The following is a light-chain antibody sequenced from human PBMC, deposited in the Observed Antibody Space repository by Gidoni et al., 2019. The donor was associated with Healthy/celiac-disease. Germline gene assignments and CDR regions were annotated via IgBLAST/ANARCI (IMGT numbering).Light chain of an antibody. CDR3: AAWDDSRNGVV. Sequence: QSLLTQPPSVSGAPRQRVTISSSGSSSNIGTTAVNWYQQLPGKAPKLLIYYDDLLPSGVSDRFSGSKSGTAASLAISGLESEDEADYYCAAWDDSRNGVVFGGGTKLTVL. CDR2: YDD. V-gene: IGLV1-36*01. J-gene: IGLJ2*01. CDR1: SSNIGTTA.